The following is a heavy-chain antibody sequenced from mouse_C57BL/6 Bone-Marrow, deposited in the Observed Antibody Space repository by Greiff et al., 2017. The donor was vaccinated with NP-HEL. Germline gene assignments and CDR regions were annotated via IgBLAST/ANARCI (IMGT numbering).Heavy chain of an antibody. CDR3: ASPPWLWYSDV. J-gene: IGHJ1*03. V-gene: IGHV1-66*01. D-gene: IGHD1-2*01. Sequence: QVQLQQSGPELVKPGASVKISCKASGYSFTSYYIHWVKQRPGQGLEWIGWIYPGSGNTKYNEKFKGKATLTADTSSSTAYMQLSSLTAEDSAVYYCASPPWLWYSDVWGTGTTVTVSS. CDR1: GYSFTSYY. CDR2: IYPGSGNT.